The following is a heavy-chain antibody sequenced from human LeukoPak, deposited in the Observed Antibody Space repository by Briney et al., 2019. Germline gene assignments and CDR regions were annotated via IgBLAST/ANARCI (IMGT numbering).Heavy chain of an antibody. CDR2: IKSDGSST. V-gene: IGHV3-74*01. D-gene: IGHD3-22*01. CDR1: GFTFSTYW. J-gene: IGHJ4*02. Sequence: TGGSLRLSCAASGFTFSTYWMHWVRQAPGKGLVWVSRIKSDGSSTSYADSVKGRFTISRDNARNTLFLQMNSLRAEDTAVYYCARYYYDSSRGAYWGQGTLVT. CDR3: ARYYYDSSRGAY.